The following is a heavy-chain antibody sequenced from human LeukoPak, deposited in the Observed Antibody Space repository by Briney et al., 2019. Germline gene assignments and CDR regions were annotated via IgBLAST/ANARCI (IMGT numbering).Heavy chain of an antibody. V-gene: IGHV4-38-2*02. CDR3: ARAVGTSRNFFDY. D-gene: IGHD4-23*01. CDR2: IYHSGST. Sequence: MASETLSLTCTVSGYSISSGFYWGWTRQPPGKRLECIGSIYHSGSTYYNPSLKSRVTISVDTSKNQFSLNLSSVTAADTAMYYCARAVGTSRNFFDYWGQGTLVTVSS. J-gene: IGHJ4*02. CDR1: GYSISSGFY.